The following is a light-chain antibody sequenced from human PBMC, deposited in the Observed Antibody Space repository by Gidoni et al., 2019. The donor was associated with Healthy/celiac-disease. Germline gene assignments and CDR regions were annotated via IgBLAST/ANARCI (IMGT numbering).Light chain of an antibody. CDR2: AAP. Sequence: DIQMTQSPSSLSASVGDRVTITCRASQSISSYLKWYQQKPGKAPKLLIYAAPILQSGVPSRFSAGGSGTDFPLPISSLHPEDFAPSYCHRSSSTVTFGGGPRWRSN. V-gene: IGKV1-39*01. CDR1: QSISSY. CDR3: HRSSSTVT. J-gene: IGKJ4*01.